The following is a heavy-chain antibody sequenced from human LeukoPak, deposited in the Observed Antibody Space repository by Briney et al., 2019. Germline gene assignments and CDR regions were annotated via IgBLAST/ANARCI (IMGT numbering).Heavy chain of an antibody. Sequence: SGPALVNPTQTLTLTCSFSGFSLSTSGMRVSWIRQPPGKALEWLARIDWDDDKFYSTSLKTRLTISKDTSKNQVVLTMTNMDPVDTATYYCAWMTAAGTHFDYWGQGTLVTVSS. V-gene: IGHV2-70*04. CDR3: AWMTAAGTHFDY. J-gene: IGHJ4*02. CDR1: GFSLSTSGMR. CDR2: IDWDDDK. D-gene: IGHD6-13*01.